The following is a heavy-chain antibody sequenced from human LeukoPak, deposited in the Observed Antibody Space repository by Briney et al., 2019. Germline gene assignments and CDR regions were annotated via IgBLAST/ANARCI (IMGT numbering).Heavy chain of an antibody. CDR1: GYPFTTYG. V-gene: IGHV1-18*04. CDR3: ARGADHTTWYGKNFDS. J-gene: IGHJ4*02. D-gene: IGHD6-13*01. Sequence: ASVKVSCKASGYPFTTYGINWVRQAPGQGLEWMGWISAYNGVTQFSQKFQGRATMTTDTSTNTSYMELTSLRSDDTAVYYCARGADHTTWYGKNFDSWGQGTLVTVSS. CDR2: ISAYNGVT.